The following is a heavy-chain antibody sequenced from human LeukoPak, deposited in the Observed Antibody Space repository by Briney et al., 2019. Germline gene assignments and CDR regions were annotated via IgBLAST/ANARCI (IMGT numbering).Heavy chain of an antibody. J-gene: IGHJ4*02. CDR2: IRVYNGNT. Sequence: ASVKVSCKASGYTFTSCGINWVRQAPGQGLEWMGWIRVYNGNTNYAQKLQGRVTMTTDTSTSTAYMELRSLRSDDTAVYYCARGTLGSSWYLYYFDYWGQGTLVTVSS. CDR3: ARGTLGSSWYLYYFDY. V-gene: IGHV1-18*01. CDR1: GYTFTSCG. D-gene: IGHD6-13*01.